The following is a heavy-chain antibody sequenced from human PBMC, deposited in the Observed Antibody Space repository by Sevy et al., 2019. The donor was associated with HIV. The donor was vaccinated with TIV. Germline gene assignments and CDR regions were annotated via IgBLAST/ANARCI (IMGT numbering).Heavy chain of an antibody. J-gene: IGHJ3*01. D-gene: IGHD3-3*01. CDR3: ARGYYDFWGGYYRRDAFDF. V-gene: IGHV1-18*01. Sequence: ASVKVSCTASGYTFTSYGISWVRQAPGQGLEWMGWISAYNGNTNYAQKLQGRVTLTTDTSTSTAYMELRSLRSDDTAVYYCARGYYDFWGGYYRRDAFDFWGQGTMVTVSS. CDR2: ISAYNGNT. CDR1: GYTFTSYG.